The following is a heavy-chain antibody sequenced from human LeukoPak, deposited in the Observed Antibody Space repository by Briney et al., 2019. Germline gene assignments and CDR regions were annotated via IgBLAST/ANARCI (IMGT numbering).Heavy chain of an antibody. CDR1: GFTFDDYT. CDR2: ISWDGGST. CDR3: ARLLYSSSWSYGMDV. J-gene: IGHJ6*02. Sequence: PGGSLRLSCAASGFTFDDYTMHWVRQAPGKGLEWVSLISWDGGSTYYADSVKGRFTISRDNSKNSLYLQMNSLRTEDTALYYCARLLYSSSWSYGMDVWGQGTTVTVSS. D-gene: IGHD6-13*01. V-gene: IGHV3-43*01.